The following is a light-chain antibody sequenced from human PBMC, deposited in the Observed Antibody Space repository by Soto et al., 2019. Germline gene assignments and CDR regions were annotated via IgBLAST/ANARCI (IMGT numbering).Light chain of an antibody. J-gene: IGLJ1*01. CDR3: AAWDDSLNVHV. CDR2: SNN. CDR1: SSNIGSNT. V-gene: IGLV1-44*01. Sequence: QSVLTQPPSASGTPGQRVTISCSGSSSNIGSNTVNWYQQLPGTAPKLLIYSNNQRPSGVPDRFSGSKSGTSASLAISGLQSEDDADYYCAAWDDSLNVHVFGTGTKVTVL.